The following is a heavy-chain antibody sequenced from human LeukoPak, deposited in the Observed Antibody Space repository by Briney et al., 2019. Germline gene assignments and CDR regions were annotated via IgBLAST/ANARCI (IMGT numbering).Heavy chain of an antibody. J-gene: IGHJ4*02. V-gene: IGHV3-53*01. Sequence: GGSLRLSCAASGFTVSSNYMTWVRQAPGKGLEWVSAIYSGDSTYYADSVKGRFTISRDNSKNTVYLQMNSLRAEDTAVYYCARGCTTSPRAPFDYWGQGTLVTVSS. CDR2: IYSGDST. CDR3: ARGCTTSPRAPFDY. D-gene: IGHD2-2*01. CDR1: GFTVSSNY.